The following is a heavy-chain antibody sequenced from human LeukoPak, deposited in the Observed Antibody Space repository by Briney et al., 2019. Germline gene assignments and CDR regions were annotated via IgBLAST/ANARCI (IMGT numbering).Heavy chain of an antibody. CDR1: GASISTYY. Sequence: SETLSLTCTVSGASISTYYWSWIRQPPVKGLEWIGCIFYSGSTNSGSTNYNPSLKSRVTISVDTSKNQFSLKLSSVTAADTAVYYCARHSTIEPRPDYWGQGTLVTVSS. CDR2: IFYSGSTNSGST. J-gene: IGHJ4*02. D-gene: IGHD6-6*01. CDR3: ARHSTIEPRPDY. V-gene: IGHV4-59*08.